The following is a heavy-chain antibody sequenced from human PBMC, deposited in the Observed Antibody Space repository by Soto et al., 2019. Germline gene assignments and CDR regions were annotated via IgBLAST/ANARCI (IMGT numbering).Heavy chain of an antibody. Sequence: EVQLVESGGGLVQPGGSLRLSCAASGFTFSSYSMNWVRQAPGKGLEWVSYISSSSSTIYYADSVKGRFTISRDNAKSSRYLQMNSLSGEDTAVYYCARDSGQWLVRNRGDYWGQGTLVTVSS. CDR2: ISSSSSTI. D-gene: IGHD6-19*01. CDR1: GFTFSSYS. V-gene: IGHV3-48*01. J-gene: IGHJ4*02. CDR3: ARDSGQWLVRNRGDY.